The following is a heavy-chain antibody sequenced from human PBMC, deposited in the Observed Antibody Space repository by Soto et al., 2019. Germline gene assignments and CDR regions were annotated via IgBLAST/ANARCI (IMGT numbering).Heavy chain of an antibody. CDR1: GFTFSSYW. CDR3: ARAFTVFGVVTPYYYYYKDV. V-gene: IGHV3-7*01. Sequence: PGGSLRLSCAASGFTFSSYWMSWVRQAPGKGLEWVANIKQDGSEKYYVDSVKGRFTISRDNAKNSLYLQMNSLRAEDTAVYYCARAFTVFGVVTPYYYYYKDVWGKGTTVTVSS. J-gene: IGHJ6*03. D-gene: IGHD3-3*01. CDR2: IKQDGSEK.